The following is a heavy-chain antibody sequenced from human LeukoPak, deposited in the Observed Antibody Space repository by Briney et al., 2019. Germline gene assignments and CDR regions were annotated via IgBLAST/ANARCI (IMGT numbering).Heavy chain of an antibody. Sequence: GGSLRLSCAASGFTFSSYEMNWVRQAPGKGLEWGSYMSSSSSSIYYADSVKGRFTFSRDNAKNSLYLQMNSPRAEDTAVYYCARDLYYNTGMDVWGQGTTVTVSS. CDR2: MSSSSSSI. CDR3: ARDLYYNTGMDV. J-gene: IGHJ6*02. V-gene: IGHV3-48*03. D-gene: IGHD3-22*01. CDR1: GFTFSSYE.